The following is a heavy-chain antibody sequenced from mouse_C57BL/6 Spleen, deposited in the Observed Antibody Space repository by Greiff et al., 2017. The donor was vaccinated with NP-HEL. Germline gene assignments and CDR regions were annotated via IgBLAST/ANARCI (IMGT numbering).Heavy chain of an antibody. Sequence: QVQLKQPGAELVKPGASVKLSCKASGYTFTSYWMHWVKQRPGRGLEWIGRIDPNSGGTKYNEKFKSKATLTVDKPSSTAYMQLSSLTSEDSAVYYCASHSSGYVGYAMDYWGQGTSVTVSS. CDR2: IDPNSGGT. D-gene: IGHD3-2*02. J-gene: IGHJ4*01. CDR1: GYTFTSYW. V-gene: IGHV1-72*01. CDR3: ASHSSGYVGYAMDY.